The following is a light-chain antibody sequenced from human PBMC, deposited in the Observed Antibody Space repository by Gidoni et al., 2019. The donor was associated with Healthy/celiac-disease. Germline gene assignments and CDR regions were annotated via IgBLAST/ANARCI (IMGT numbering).Light chain of an antibody. CDR3: QVWDSSSDHRV. CDR1: NIGSTS. CDR2: DDS. Sequence: SYVLTQPASVSVAPGQPARMTLRGNNIGSTSVHWSKQKPGQAPVLVVYDDSDRPSGIPERFSGSNSGNTATLTISRVEAGDEADYYCQVWDSSSDHRVFGGGTKLTVL. J-gene: IGLJ3*02. V-gene: IGLV3-21*02.